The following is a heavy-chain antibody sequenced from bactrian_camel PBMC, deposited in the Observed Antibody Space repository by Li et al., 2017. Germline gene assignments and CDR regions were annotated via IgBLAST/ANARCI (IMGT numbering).Heavy chain of an antibody. CDR2: IIDSGAKT. D-gene: IGHD1*01. J-gene: IGHJ4*01. V-gene: IGHV3S1*01. CDR1: AFTSRC. Sequence: HVQLVESGGGLVQPGGSLRLSCAASAFTSRCMGWFRQAPGKGLEWVARIIDSGAKTYYSDSVKGRGTISRDNAKNTLYLQLNSLKTEDTAMYYCSNGLDRDRWRTPGPGTQVTVS.